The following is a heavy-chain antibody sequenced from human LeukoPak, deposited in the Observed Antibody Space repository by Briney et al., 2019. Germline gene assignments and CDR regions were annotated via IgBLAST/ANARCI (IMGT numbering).Heavy chain of an antibody. CDR1: GGSISSYY. CDR3: ARAGSAYYYYGMDV. CDR2: IYYSGST. J-gene: IGHJ6*02. V-gene: IGHV4-59*01. D-gene: IGHD3-10*01. Sequence: SETLSLTCTVSGGSISSYYWSWIRQPPGKGLEWLGYIYYSGSTNYNPSLKSRVTISVDTSKNQFSLKLSSVTAADTAVYYCARAGSAYYYYGMDVWGQGTTVTVSS.